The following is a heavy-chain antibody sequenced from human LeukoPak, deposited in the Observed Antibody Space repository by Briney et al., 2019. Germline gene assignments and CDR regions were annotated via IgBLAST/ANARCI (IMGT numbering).Heavy chain of an antibody. J-gene: IGHJ5*02. D-gene: IGHD5-12*01. V-gene: IGHV4-59*08. CDR3: ARHGYSGYDYWFDP. Sequence: SETLSLTCTVSGGSVSSYYWSWIRQPPGKGLEWIGYIYYSGSTNYNSSLKSRVTISVDTSKNQFSLKLSSVTAADTAVYYCARHGYSGYDYWFDPWGQGTLVTVSS. CDR2: IYYSGST. CDR1: GGSVSSYY.